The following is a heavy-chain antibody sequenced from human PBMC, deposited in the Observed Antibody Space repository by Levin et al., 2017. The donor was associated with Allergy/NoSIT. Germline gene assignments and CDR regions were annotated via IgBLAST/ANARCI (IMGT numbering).Heavy chain of an antibody. CDR3: ARTSSITCYDY. CDR2: IKQDGSEK. V-gene: IGHV3-7*01. J-gene: IGHJ4*02. D-gene: IGHD2-2*01. Sequence: GESLKISCAASGFTFSSYWMTWVRQAPGKGLEWVANIKQDGSEKKYVDSVKGRFTISRDNAKNSLYLQMNSLRAEDTAVYYCARTSSITCYDYWGQGTLVTVSS. CDR1: GFTFSSYW.